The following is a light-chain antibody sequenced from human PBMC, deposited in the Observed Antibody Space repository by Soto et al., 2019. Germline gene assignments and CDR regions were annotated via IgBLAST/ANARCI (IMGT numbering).Light chain of an antibody. CDR1: QSVSSRY. V-gene: IGKV3D-15*01. CDR2: GAS. Sequence: EILLTQSPCTLSLSPGERATLSCRASQSVSSRYLAWYQQKPGQAPRLLIYGASSRATGIPARFSGSGSGTEFTLTISSLQSEDFEVYFCQQYYDWPRTFGQGTKVDIK. CDR3: QQYYDWPRT. J-gene: IGKJ1*01.